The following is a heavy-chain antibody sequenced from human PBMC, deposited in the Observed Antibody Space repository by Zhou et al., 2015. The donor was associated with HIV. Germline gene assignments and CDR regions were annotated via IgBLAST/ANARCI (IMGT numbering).Heavy chain of an antibody. CDR1: GGTFSSYG. J-gene: IGHJ4*02. Sequence: QVQLVQSGAEVKKPGSSVKVSCKASGGTFSSYGISWVRKAPGQGLEWMGGIIPVLGTTHYAQRFQGRVSITADRSTSTAYMVLRSLTSEDTAVYYCVRRSDISDYFDFWGQGTLVTVSS. V-gene: IGHV1-69*06. CDR2: IIPVLGTT. D-gene: IGHD3-3*02. CDR3: VRRSDISDYFDF.